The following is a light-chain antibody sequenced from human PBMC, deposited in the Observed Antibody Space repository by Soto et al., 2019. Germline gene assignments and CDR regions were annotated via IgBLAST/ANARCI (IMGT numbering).Light chain of an antibody. V-gene: IGLV2-11*01. J-gene: IGLJ1*01. Sequence: QSALTQPRSVSGSPGQSVTISCTGTSSDVGAYNHVSWYQQHPGKAPKLMLYDVTKRPSGVPDRFSGSKSGNTASLTISGLQAEDEADYYCCSYAGGFYVFGTGTKLTVL. CDR2: DVT. CDR1: SSDVGAYNH. CDR3: CSYAGGFYV.